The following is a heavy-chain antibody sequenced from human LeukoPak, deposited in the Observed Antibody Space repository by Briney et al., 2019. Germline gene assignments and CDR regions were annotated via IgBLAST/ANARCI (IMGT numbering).Heavy chain of an antibody. D-gene: IGHD5-12*01. CDR1: GFKLSSYS. J-gene: IGHJ4*02. CDR3: AREVPLRLVDFDY. CDR2: ISSSSSYI. V-gene: IGHV3-21*01. Sequence: PGGSLRLSCAASGFKLSSYSMKWVRQAPGKGLEWVSSISSSSSYIYYADSVKGRFTISRDNAKNSLYLQMNSLRAEDTAVYYCAREVPLRLVDFDYWGQGTLVTVSS.